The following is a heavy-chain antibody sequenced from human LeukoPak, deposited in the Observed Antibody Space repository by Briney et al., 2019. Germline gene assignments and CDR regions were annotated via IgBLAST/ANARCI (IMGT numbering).Heavy chain of an antibody. D-gene: IGHD2-15*01. CDR3: AKAPYCSGGSCYYYYYMDV. V-gene: IGHV3-33*06. CDR2: IWYDGSNK. J-gene: IGHJ6*03. Sequence: GGSLRLSCAASGFTFSSCGMHWVRQAPGKGLEWVAVIWYDGSNKYYADSVKGRFTISRDNSKNTLYLQMNSLRAEDTAVYYCAKAPYCSGGSCYYYYYMDVWGKGTTVTVSS. CDR1: GFTFSSCG.